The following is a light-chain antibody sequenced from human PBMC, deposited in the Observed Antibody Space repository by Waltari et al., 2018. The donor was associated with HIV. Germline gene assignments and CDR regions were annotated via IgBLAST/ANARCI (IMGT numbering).Light chain of an antibody. V-gene: IGKV3-11*01. J-gene: IGKJ3*01. Sequence: EIVLTQSPATLSLSPGERATLSCRASQSVSSYLAWYQQKPGQAPRLLIYDASNRATGIPARFSGSGSGTDFTLTISSLEPEDFAVYYCQQRSSWLFTFGPGTKVDIK. CDR1: QSVSSY. CDR2: DAS. CDR3: QQRSSWLFT.